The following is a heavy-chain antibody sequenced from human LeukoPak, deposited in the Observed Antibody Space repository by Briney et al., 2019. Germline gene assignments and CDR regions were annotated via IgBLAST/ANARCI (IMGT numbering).Heavy chain of an antibody. V-gene: IGHV3-23*01. J-gene: IGHJ4*02. CDR1: GFIFRNYA. CDR3: AKESGALGAPLYDY. CDR2: ISDNGGGT. Sequence: GGSLRLSCVASGFIFRNYAMSWVRQAPGEGLKWVSDISDNGGGTYYADSVKGRFTISRDNSKNMLYLQMNSLRAEDTAVYYCAKESGALGAPLYDYWRQGILVTGFS. D-gene: IGHD4/OR15-4a*01.